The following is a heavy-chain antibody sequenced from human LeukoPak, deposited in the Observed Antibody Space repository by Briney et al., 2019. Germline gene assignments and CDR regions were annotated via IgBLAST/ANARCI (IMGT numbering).Heavy chain of an antibody. CDR2: IYYSGST. D-gene: IGHD6-19*01. CDR3: ARDFRGVAGNYYYYGMDV. CDR1: GGSFSGYY. Sequence: SETLSLTCAVYGGSFSGYYWSWIRQHPGKGLEWIGYIYYSGSTYYNPSLKSRVTISVDTSKNQFSLKLSSVTAADTAVYYCARDFRGVAGNYYYYGMDVWGQGTTVTVSS. J-gene: IGHJ6*02. V-gene: IGHV4-31*11.